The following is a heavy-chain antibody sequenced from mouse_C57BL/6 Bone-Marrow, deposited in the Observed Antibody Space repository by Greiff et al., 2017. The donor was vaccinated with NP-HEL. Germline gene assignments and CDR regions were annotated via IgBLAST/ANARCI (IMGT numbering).Heavy chain of an antibody. CDR3: ARGDYYYGSSHLYYFDY. CDR1: GYTFTSYG. V-gene: IGHV1-81*01. D-gene: IGHD1-1*01. CDR2: IYPRSGNT. Sequence: VKLVESGAELARPGASVKLSCKASGYTFTSYGISWVKQRTGQGLEWIGEIYPRSGNTYYNEKFKGKATLTSDKSSSTAYMELRSLTSEDSAVYFCARGDYYYGSSHLYYFDYWGQGTTLTVSS. J-gene: IGHJ2*01.